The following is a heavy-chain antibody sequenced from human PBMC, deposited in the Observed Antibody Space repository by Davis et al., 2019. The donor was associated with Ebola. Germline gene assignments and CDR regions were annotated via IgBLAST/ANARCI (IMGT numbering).Heavy chain of an antibody. CDR1: GYTFTGYY. Sequence: AASVKVSCKASGYTFTGYYIHWVRQAPGQGLEWMGRINPNSGNTNYVQNFQGRVTMTRDTSISTAYMELSSLRSGDTAVYYCVRVRGYRDYYIDYWGQGTLVTVSS. V-gene: IGHV1-2*06. CDR2: INPNSGNT. D-gene: IGHD4-17*01. CDR3: VRVRGYRDYYIDY. J-gene: IGHJ4*01.